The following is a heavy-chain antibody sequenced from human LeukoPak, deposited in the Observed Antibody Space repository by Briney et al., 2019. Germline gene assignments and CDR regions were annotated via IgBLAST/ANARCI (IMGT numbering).Heavy chain of an antibody. J-gene: IGHJ4*02. D-gene: IGHD5-18*01. V-gene: IGHV3-30*18. CDR3: AKALDTATGIRLTADY. CDR2: ISYDGSNK. CDR1: GFTFSSYG. Sequence: GRSLRLSCAASGFTFSSYGMHWVRQAPGKGLEWVAVISYDGSNKYYADSVKGRFTISRDNSKNTLYLQMNSLRAEDTAVYYCAKALDTATGIRLTADYWGQGTLVTVSS.